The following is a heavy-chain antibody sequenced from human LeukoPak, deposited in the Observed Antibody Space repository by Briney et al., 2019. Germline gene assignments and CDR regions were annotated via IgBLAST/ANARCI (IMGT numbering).Heavy chain of an antibody. Sequence: PAETLSLTCTVSGYSISSGYYWGWIRQPQGKGLEWIGSISHSGSTYYKPSLKSRFTISVDTSKNHFSLKLRSVTAADTAVYYCARVTSRLGWFDPWGQGTLVTVSS. J-gene: IGHJ5*02. CDR3: ARVTSRLGWFDP. CDR1: GYSISSGYY. V-gene: IGHV4-38-2*02. D-gene: IGHD1-14*01. CDR2: ISHSGST.